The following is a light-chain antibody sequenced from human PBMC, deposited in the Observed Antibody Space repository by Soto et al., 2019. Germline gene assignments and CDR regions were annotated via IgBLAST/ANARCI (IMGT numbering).Light chain of an antibody. V-gene: IGLV2-14*01. CDR2: EVR. J-gene: IGLJ1*01. Sequence: QSVLTQPASVSGSPGQSITISCTGTSSDVGGYNFVSWYQQHPGKAPKLMIYEVRNRPSGVSNRFSGSKSGNTASLTISGLQAEDEADYYCSSYISGSTPYVFGTGTKLTVL. CDR3: SSYISGSTPYV. CDR1: SSDVGGYNF.